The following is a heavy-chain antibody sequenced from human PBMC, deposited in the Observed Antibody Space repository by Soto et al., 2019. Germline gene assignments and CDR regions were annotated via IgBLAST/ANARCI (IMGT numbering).Heavy chain of an antibody. CDR1: GFTFSTYA. D-gene: IGHD2-15*01. J-gene: IGHJ6*02. CDR3: AREYCSGGSCLYYQYYGMDV. Sequence: GGSLRLSCAASGFTFSTYAMHWVRQALGKGLKWVAVISYDGSKTYYADSVKGRFTISRDNSKNTLYLQMNSLRVEDTAGYYCAREYCSGGSCLYYQYYGMDVWGRGTTVTVSS. CDR2: ISYDGSKT. V-gene: IGHV3-30*04.